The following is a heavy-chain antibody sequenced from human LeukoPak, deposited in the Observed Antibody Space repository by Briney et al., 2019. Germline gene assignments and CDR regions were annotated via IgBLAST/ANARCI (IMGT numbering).Heavy chain of an antibody. V-gene: IGHV4-39*07. CDR2: GDYSGDK. J-gene: IGHJ3*02. CDR1: GDSFSSVTDY. CDR3: ARPREQWLGNDGFDM. Sequence: SETLSLTCTVSGDSFSSVTDYWAWIRQPPGKGLEWIASGDYSGDKYYNPSLESRVAISTDMSTSQISLKLTSVAGADTAVYYCARPREQWLGNDGFDMWGQGTMVTVSS. D-gene: IGHD6-19*01.